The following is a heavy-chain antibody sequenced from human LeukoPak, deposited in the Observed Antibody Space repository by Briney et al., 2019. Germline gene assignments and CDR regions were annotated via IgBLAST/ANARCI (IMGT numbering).Heavy chain of an antibody. D-gene: IGHD3-16*01. CDR3: ARGGLLLGWFDP. V-gene: IGHV4-34*01. J-gene: IGHJ5*02. Sequence: PSETLSLTCAVYGGSFSGYYWSWIRQPPGKGLEWIGEINHSGSTNYNPSLKSRVTISVDTSKNQFSLKLSSVTAADTAVYYCARGGLLLGWFDPWGPGTLVTVSS. CDR2: INHSGST. CDR1: GGSFSGYY.